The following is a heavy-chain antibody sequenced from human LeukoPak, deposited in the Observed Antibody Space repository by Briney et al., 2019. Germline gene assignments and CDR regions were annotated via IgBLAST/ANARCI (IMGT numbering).Heavy chain of an antibody. D-gene: IGHD1-26*01. J-gene: IGHJ4*02. Sequence: SVKVSCKASGGTFSSYAISWVRRAPGQGLEWMGGIIPIFGTANYAQKFQGRVTITADKSTSTAYMELSSLRSEDTAVYYCARGREGATTYDYWGQGTLVTVSS. V-gene: IGHV1-69*06. CDR3: ARGREGATTYDY. CDR1: GGTFSSYA. CDR2: IIPIFGTA.